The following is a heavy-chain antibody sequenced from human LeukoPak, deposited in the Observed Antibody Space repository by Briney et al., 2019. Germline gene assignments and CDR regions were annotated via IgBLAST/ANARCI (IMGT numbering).Heavy chain of an antibody. D-gene: IGHD5-24*01. V-gene: IGHV3-49*03. CDR2: IRSKAYGGPT. CDR1: GFTLGDYA. J-gene: IGHJ6*03. Sequence: GGSLSLPCTASGFTLGDYAMRWFRQAPGRGLEWVGFIRSKAYGGPTEYAASVKGRLTISRDDSKSIAYLQMNSLKTEDTAVYYCTRVRLEGDGFSYYYYYMVVWGKGTTVTVSS. CDR3: TRVRLEGDGFSYYYYYMVV.